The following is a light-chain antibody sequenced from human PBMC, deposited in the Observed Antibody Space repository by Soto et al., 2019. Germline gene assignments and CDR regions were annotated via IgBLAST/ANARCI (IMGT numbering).Light chain of an antibody. J-gene: IGKJ4*01. Sequence: EIVLTQSPATLSLSPGERATLSCRASQSVSSYLAWYQQKPGQAPRLLIYDASNRATGIPARFSGSGSGTDFNLTISSLEAEDFAVYFRQPPSNWPLTFGGGTKVEIK. V-gene: IGKV3-11*01. CDR1: QSVSSY. CDR2: DAS. CDR3: QPPSNWPLT.